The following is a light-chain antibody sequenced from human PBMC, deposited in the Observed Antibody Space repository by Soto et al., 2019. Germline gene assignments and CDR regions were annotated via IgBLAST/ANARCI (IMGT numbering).Light chain of an antibody. J-gene: IGKJ2*01. CDR2: DAS. CDR3: QQQNNWPPYT. CDR1: QSVSSN. V-gene: IGKV3-15*01. Sequence: EIVMTQSPATLSLSPGERATLSCRASQSVSSNLAWYQQKPGQAPRLLIYDASTRATAIPARFGGSGSGTEFTLTISSLQSEDFAVYYCQQQNNWPPYTFGQGTKLEIK.